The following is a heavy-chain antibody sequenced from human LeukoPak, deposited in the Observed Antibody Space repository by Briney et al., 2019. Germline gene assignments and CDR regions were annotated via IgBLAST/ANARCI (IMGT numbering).Heavy chain of an antibody. V-gene: IGHV4-4*07. J-gene: IGHJ3*02. CDR2: IYTSGST. CDR3: VRDLRDAGFWSEADAFDI. D-gene: IGHD3-3*01. Sequence: SETLSLTCTVSGGSISSDYWSWIRQPAGKGLEWIGRIYTSGSTNYNPSLKSRVTMSVDTSKNQFSLKLSSVTAADTAVCYCVRDLRDAGFWSEADAFDIWGQGTMVTVSS. CDR1: GGSISSDY.